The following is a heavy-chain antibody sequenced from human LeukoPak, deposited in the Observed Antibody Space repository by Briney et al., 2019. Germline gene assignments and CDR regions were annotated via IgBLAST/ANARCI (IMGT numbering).Heavy chain of an antibody. CDR1: GGSISSGGYY. D-gene: IGHD2/OR15-2a*01. CDR2: ISNRGST. CDR3: ARTRNSRGDNWFDP. Sequence: PSQTLSLTCTVSGGSISSGGYYWSWIRQLPGKGLEWIGHISNRGSTYYNPSLKSPITMSVDTSKNQFSLNLSSVTAADTAMYYCARTRNSRGDNWFDPWGQGTLVTVSS. J-gene: IGHJ5*02. V-gene: IGHV4-31*01.